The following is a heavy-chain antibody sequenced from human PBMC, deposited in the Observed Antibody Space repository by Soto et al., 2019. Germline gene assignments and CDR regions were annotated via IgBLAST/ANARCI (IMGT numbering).Heavy chain of an antibody. J-gene: IGHJ6*02. CDR3: ARDHGYSSSWSKIYYYYGMDV. D-gene: IGHD6-13*01. Sequence: ASGKVSCKASGCTFTSYYMHWVRQAPGQGLEWMGIINPSGGSTSYAQKFQGRVTMTRDTSTSTVYMELSSLRSEDTAVYYCARDHGYSSSWSKIYYYYGMDVWGQGTTVTVSS. CDR2: INPSGGST. CDR1: GCTFTSYY. V-gene: IGHV1-46*01.